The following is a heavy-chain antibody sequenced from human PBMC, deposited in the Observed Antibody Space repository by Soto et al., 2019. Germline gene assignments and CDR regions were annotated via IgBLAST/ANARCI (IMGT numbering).Heavy chain of an antibody. D-gene: IGHD3-10*01. J-gene: IGHJ6*02. CDR1: GYTFTSYA. V-gene: IGHV1-3*01. CDR2: INAGNGNT. CDR3: ARDRLLWFGESPPTYYYYGMDV. Sequence: GASVKVSCKASGYTFTSYAMHWVRQAPGQRLEWMGWINAGNGNTKYSQKFQGRATITRDTSASTAYMELGSLRSEDTAVYYCARDRLLWFGESPPTYYYYGMDVWGQGTTVTVSS.